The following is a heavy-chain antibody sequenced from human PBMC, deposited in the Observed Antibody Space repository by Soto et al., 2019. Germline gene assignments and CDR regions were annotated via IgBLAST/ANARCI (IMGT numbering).Heavy chain of an antibody. Sequence: PSETLSLTCTVSGGSISSSSYYWGWIRQPPGKGLEWIGSIYYSGSTYYNPSLKSRVTISVDTSKNQFSLKLSSVTAADTAVYYCARLFTYYDFWSGYYTGDYYYYYYMDVWGKGTTVTVSS. V-gene: IGHV4-39*01. J-gene: IGHJ6*03. CDR1: GGSISSSSYY. CDR2: IYYSGST. D-gene: IGHD3-3*01. CDR3: ARLFTYYDFWSGYYTGDYYYYYYMDV.